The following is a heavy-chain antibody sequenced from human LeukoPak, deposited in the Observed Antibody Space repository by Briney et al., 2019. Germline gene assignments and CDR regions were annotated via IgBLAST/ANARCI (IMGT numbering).Heavy chain of an antibody. CDR1: GFTFSSYA. Sequence: PGGSLRLSCAASGFTFSSYAMSWVRQAPGKGLEWVSAISGSGGSTYYADSVKGRFTISRDNSKNTLYLQMNSLRAEDTAVYYCAKVEGYGDYLYYFDYWGQGTLVTVSS. CDR3: AKVEGYGDYLYYFDY. CDR2: ISGSGGST. J-gene: IGHJ4*02. V-gene: IGHV3-23*01. D-gene: IGHD4-17*01.